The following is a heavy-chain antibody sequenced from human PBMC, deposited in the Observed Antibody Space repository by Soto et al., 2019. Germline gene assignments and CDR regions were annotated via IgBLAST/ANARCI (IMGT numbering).Heavy chain of an antibody. CDR2: IIPIFGTA. CDR3: ASPEAAGPGGGAFDY. Sequence: QVQLVQSGAEVKKPGSSVKVSCKASGGTFSSYAISWVRQAPGQGLEWMGGIIPIFGTANYAQKFQGRVTITGDEPTSTAYMELSSLRSEDTAVYYCASPEAAGPGGGAFDYWGQGTLVTVSS. D-gene: IGHD6-13*01. CDR1: GGTFSSYA. V-gene: IGHV1-69*01. J-gene: IGHJ4*02.